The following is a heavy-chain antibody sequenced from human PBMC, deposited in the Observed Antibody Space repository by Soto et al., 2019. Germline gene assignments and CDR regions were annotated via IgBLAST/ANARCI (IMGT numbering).Heavy chain of an antibody. CDR3: ARFSSPPRDVDY. CDR1: GGAISGYY. Sequence: QVKLQESGPGLVKPSETLSLTCTVSGGAISGYYWSWIRQPPGKGLEWIAHVYYSGATEYNPSLKSRLTISVDTSKNQFSLSVTSVTTADTAVYYCARFSSPPRDVDYWGQGILVTVSS. CDR2: VYYSGAT. V-gene: IGHV4-59*01. J-gene: IGHJ4*02. D-gene: IGHD6-13*01.